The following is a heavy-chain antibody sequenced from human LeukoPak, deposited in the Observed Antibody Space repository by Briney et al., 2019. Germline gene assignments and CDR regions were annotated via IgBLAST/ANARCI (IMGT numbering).Heavy chain of an antibody. Sequence: GGSLRLSCAASGFTVSSNYMSWVRQAPGKGLEWVSVIYSGGSTYYADSVKGRSTISRDNSKNTLYLQMNSLRAEDTAVYYCARGSTYYYDSSGYLNYWGQGTLVTVSS. D-gene: IGHD3-22*01. CDR3: ARGSTYYYDSSGYLNY. J-gene: IGHJ4*02. V-gene: IGHV3-66*01. CDR2: IYSGGST. CDR1: GFTVSSNY.